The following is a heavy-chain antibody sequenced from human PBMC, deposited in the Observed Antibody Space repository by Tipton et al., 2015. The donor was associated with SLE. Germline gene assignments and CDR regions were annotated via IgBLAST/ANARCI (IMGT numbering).Heavy chain of an antibody. J-gene: IGHJ4*02. CDR1: GGSISSHF. D-gene: IGHD5-18*01. Sequence: TLSLTCTVSGGSISSHFWTWIRQPPGKGLEWIGDIYFAGSSKYNPSLRGRVTISVDTSKNQFSLKLSSVTAADTAVYYCARDGYSYPFDYWGQGTLVTVSS. CDR3: ARDGYSYPFDY. V-gene: IGHV4-59*11. CDR2: IYFAGSS.